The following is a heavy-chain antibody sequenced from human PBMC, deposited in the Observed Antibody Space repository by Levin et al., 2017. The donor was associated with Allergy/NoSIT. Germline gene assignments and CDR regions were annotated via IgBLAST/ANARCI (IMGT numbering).Heavy chain of an antibody. Sequence: GESLKISCGASGFTFSSYAMNWVRQAPGKGLEWVSTVSDSGDTTYYADSVKGRFTISRDNSKNMLYLQMNSLRAEDTAVYYCAKGQTWIHLAGPDYWGQGTLVTVSS. CDR2: VSDSGDTT. D-gene: IGHD5-18*01. CDR3: AKGQTWIHLAGPDY. CDR1: GFTFSSYA. V-gene: IGHV3-23*01. J-gene: IGHJ4*02.